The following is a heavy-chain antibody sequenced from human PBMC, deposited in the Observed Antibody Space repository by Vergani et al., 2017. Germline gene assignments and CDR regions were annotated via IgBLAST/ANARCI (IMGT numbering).Heavy chain of an antibody. CDR2: IYHSGGA. V-gene: IGHV4-39*07. CDR1: GGSITSSSYY. J-gene: IGHJ6*02. Sequence: QLHLQESGPGLVKPSETLSLTCTVSGGSITSSSYYLGWIRQPPGKGLEWIGKIYHSGGAYYNPSLKGRVTISVDTSKNQLSLNLSSVTAADTAKYYCASAPTGRKSYGRGRMHVWGQGTTVTVSS. CDR3: ASAPTGRKSYGRGRMHV. D-gene: IGHD1-26*01.